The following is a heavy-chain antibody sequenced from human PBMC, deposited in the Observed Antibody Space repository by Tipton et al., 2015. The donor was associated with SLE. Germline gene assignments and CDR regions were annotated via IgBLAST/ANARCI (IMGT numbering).Heavy chain of an antibody. CDR1: GGSFSGYY. J-gene: IGHJ2*01. CDR2: INHSGST. CDR3: AGRDYGDNWDFDL. V-gene: IGHV4-34*01. Sequence: TLSLTCAVYGGSFSGYYWSWIRQPPGKGLEWIGEINHSGSTNYNPSLKSRLTISVDTSKNQFSLKLSSVTAADTAVYYCAGRDYGDNWDFDLWGRGTLVTVSS. D-gene: IGHD4-17*01.